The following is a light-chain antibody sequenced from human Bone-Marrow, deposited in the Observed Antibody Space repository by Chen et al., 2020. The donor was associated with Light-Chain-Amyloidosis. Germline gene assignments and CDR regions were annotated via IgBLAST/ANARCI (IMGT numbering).Light chain of an antibody. CDR3: CSYAGSPYV. J-gene: IGLJ1*01. V-gene: IGLV2-23*02. CDR1: SSDVGSYDL. Sequence: QSALTQPASVFGSPGQSITISCAGTSSDVGSYDLVSWYQQHQGKAPKLMIFGVSKRPSGVSNRFSGSKSGNTASLTISGLQAEDEADYYCCSYAGSPYVFGTGTKVTVL. CDR2: GVS.